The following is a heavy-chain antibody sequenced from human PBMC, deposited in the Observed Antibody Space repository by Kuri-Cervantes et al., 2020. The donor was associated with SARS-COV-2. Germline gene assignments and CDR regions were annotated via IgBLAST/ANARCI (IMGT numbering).Heavy chain of an antibody. Sequence: SETLSLTCTVSGGSISSGSYYWSWIRQPAGKGLEWIGRIYTSGSTNYNPSLKSRLTISVDTSKNQISLKLSSVTAADTAVYYCARVRGVLGEVYFDYWGQGTLVTVSS. CDR1: GGSISSGSYY. CDR3: ARVRGVLGEVYFDY. J-gene: IGHJ4*02. CDR2: IYTSGST. V-gene: IGHV4-61*02. D-gene: IGHD3-10*01.